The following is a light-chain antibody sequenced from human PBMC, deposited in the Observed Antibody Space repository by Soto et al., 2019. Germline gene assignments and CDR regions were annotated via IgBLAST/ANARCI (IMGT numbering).Light chain of an antibody. V-gene: IGLV2-14*01. J-gene: IGLJ2*01. CDR3: RSYTSSSTQV. CDR1: SSDVGGYNY. Sequence: QSALTQPASVSGSPGQSITISCTGTSSDVGGYNYVSWYQQHPGKAPKLMIYDVSNRPSGVSNRFSGSKFGNTASLTISGLQAEDEADYYCRSYTSSSTQVFGGGTKLTVL. CDR2: DVS.